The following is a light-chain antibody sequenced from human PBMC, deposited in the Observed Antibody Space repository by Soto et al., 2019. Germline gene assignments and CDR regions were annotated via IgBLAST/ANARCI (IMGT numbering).Light chain of an antibody. CDR2: EGS. CDR1: SSDVGSYNL. Sequence: QSALTQPASVSGSPGQSITISCTGTSSDVGSYNLVSWYQQHPGKAPKLMIYEGSKRPSGVSNRFSGSKSGNTASLTISGLQAEDEADDYCCSYAGSSTYVVFGGGPKLTVL. CDR3: CSYAGSSTYVV. J-gene: IGLJ2*01. V-gene: IGLV2-23*01.